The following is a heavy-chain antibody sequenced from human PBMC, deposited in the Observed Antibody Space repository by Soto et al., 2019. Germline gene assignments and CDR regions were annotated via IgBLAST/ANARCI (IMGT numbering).Heavy chain of an antibody. CDR3: ARDPSDLWEPDQYFQY. D-gene: IGHD1-26*01. CDR1: GFTFSSYS. J-gene: IGHJ1*01. Sequence: EVQLVESGGGLVKPGGSLRLSCAASGFTFSSYSMNWVRQAPGKGLEWVSSISGSGRHIYSADSVKGRFTISRDNAKNSLYLQMNSLRAEDTAVYYCARDPSDLWEPDQYFQYWGQGALVTVSS. V-gene: IGHV3-21*01. CDR2: ISGSGRHI.